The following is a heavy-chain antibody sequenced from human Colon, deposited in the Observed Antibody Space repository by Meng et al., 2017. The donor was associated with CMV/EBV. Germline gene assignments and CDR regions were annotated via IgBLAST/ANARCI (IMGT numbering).Heavy chain of an antibody. CDR3: ARASYEFITFARGITPGDY. CDR1: FNSYG. CDR2: ISIQNGET. J-gene: IGHJ4*02. V-gene: IGHV1-18*01. Sequence: FNSYGVPWVRQAPGQGPEWVAWISIQNGETKYAQKFQGRVTMTTDTSANTAYMELRSLRSDDTAVYYCARASYEFITFARGITPGDYWGQGTPVTVSS. D-gene: IGHD3-10*01.